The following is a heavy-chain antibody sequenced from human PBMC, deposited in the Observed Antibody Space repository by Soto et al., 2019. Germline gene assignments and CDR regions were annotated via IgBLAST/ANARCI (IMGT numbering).Heavy chain of an antibody. CDR2: INAGNGDT. D-gene: IGHD3-10*01. J-gene: IGHJ4*01. V-gene: IGHV1-3*01. Sequence: ASVKGSCKASGYTFTSHSIHWVRQAPGQRLEWLGWINAGNGDTKYSQKFQGRVTITRDTSASTSYMEMSTLTSEDTALYYCARSITMLRGAKYYFXYWG. CDR3: ARSITMLRGAKYYFXY. CDR1: GYTFTSHS.